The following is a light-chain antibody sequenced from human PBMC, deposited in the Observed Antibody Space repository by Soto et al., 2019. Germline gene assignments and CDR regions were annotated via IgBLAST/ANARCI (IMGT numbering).Light chain of an antibody. CDR3: QVWDSSTDVV. V-gene: IGLV3-9*01. Sequence: SYELTQPLSVSVALGQTARITCGGNNIGSKNVHWYQQKPGQAPVLVIYRDSNRPSGIPERFSGSNSGNTATLTISSAQAGDEADYYCQVWDSSTDVVFGGGTKLTVL. CDR2: RDS. J-gene: IGLJ2*01. CDR1: NIGSKN.